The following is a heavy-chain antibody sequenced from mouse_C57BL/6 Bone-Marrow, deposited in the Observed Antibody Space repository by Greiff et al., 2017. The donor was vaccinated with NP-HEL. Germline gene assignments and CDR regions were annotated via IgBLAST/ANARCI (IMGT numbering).Heavy chain of an antibody. CDR1: GYTFTSYT. J-gene: IGHJ4*01. CDR2: INPSSGYT. CDR3: ARTGNPFSYYAMDY. Sequence: QVQLQQSGAELARPGASVKMSCKASGYTFTSYTMHWVKQRPGKGLEWIGYINPSSGYTKYNQKFKDKATLTADKSSSTAYMQLSSLTSDDSAVYYCARTGNPFSYYAMDYWGQGTSVTVSS. D-gene: IGHD2-1*01. V-gene: IGHV1-4*01.